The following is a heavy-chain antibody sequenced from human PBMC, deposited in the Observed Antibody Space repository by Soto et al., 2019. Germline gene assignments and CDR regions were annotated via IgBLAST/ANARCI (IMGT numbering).Heavy chain of an antibody. CDR3: AGGAASDSFDY. CDR2: IHTSGTT. D-gene: IGHD6-13*01. V-gene: IGHV4-4*07. CDR1: GGSISSYF. Sequence: LSLTCTVSGGSISSYFWSWIRQPAGKALEWIGRIHTSGTTNYNPSLKSRVTMSVDTSKNQFSLKVTSVTAADTALYFCAGGAASDSFDYWGQGTLVTVSS. J-gene: IGHJ4*02.